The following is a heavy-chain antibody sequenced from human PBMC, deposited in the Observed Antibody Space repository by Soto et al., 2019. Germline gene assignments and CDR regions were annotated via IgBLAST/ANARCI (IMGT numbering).Heavy chain of an antibody. D-gene: IGHD3-10*01. J-gene: IGHJ4*02. CDR2: INPNSGGT. Sequence: ASVKVSCKASGYTFTGYYMHWVRQSPGQGLEWMGWINPNSGGTNYAQKFQGRVTMTRDTSISTAYMELSRLRSDDTAVYYCARKMDGSGSYSYWGQGTLVTVSS. CDR1: GYTFTGYY. V-gene: IGHV1-2*02. CDR3: ARKMDGSGSYSY.